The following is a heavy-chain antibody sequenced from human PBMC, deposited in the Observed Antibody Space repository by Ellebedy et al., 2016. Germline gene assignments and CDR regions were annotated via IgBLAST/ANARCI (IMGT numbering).Heavy chain of an antibody. CDR3: ARVRRVSEAGPLFDP. CDR1: GYIFISYD. Sequence: ASVKVSCXAAGYIFISYDINWVRQATGQGLEWMGWMNPISGSTGYAQNVQGRVTMTRDTSITTAYMELSSLASDDTAVYYCARVRRVSEAGPLFDPWGQGTLVTVSS. CDR2: MNPISGST. V-gene: IGHV1-8*01. J-gene: IGHJ5*02. D-gene: IGHD3-10*01.